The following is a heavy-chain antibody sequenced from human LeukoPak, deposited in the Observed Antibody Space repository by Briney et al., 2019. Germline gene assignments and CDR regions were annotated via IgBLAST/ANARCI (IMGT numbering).Heavy chain of an antibody. Sequence: GGSLRLSCAASGFTFSNAWMSWVRQAPGKGLEWVGRIKSKTDGGTTDYAAPVKGRFTISRDDSKNTLYLQMNSLKTEDTAVYCCTTGATVTMEEDYWGQGTLVTVSS. CDR1: GFTFSNAW. V-gene: IGHV3-15*01. D-gene: IGHD4-17*01. CDR2: IKSKTDGGTT. J-gene: IGHJ4*02. CDR3: TTGATVTMEEDY.